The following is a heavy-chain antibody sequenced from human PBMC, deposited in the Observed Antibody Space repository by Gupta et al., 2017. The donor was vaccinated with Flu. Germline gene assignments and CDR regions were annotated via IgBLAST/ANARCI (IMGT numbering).Heavy chain of an antibody. CDR2: IHGDGTRR. D-gene: IGHD6-13*01. J-gene: IGHJ6*03. V-gene: IGHV3-74*01. CDR3: AREPIATPGRRYYYYMDV. Sequence: FKSYWMHWVRQAPGKGLVWVSRIHGDGTRRTYTDSVKGRFTISRDNAKNTLYLEMNSLRAEDTAVYYCAREPIATPGRRYYYYMDVWGKGTTVTVSS. CDR1: FKSYW.